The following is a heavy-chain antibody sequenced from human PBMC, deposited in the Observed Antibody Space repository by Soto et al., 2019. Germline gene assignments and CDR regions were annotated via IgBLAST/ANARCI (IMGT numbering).Heavy chain of an antibody. Sequence: GGSLRLSCAASGFTFSSYAMSWVRQAPGKGLEWVSAISGSGGSTYYADSVKGRFTISRDNSKNTLYLQMNSLRAEDTAVYYCAKDGRGYCSSTSCQFYYSNEPYFDYWGQGTLVTVSS. CDR2: ISGSGGST. J-gene: IGHJ4*02. CDR3: AKDGRGYCSSTSCQFYYSNEPYFDY. V-gene: IGHV3-23*01. D-gene: IGHD2-2*01. CDR1: GFTFSSYA.